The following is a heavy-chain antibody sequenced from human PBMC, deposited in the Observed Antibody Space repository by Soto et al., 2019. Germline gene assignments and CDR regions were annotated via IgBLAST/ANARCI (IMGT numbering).Heavy chain of an antibody. Sequence: GGSLRLSCAASGFTFSSYSMNWVRQAPGKGLEWVSSISSSSSYIYYADSVKGRFTISRDNAKNSLYLQMNSLRAEDTAVYYFARFRLLWFGEFRPSYYSGMDVGGQGTTVPISS. D-gene: IGHD3-10*01. J-gene: IGHJ6*02. CDR1: GFTFSSYS. V-gene: IGHV3-21*01. CDR3: ARFRLLWFGEFRPSYYSGMDV. CDR2: ISSSSSYI.